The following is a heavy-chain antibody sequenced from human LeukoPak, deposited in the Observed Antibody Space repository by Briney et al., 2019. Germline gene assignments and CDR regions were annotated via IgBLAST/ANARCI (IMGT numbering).Heavy chain of an antibody. CDR2: IYHSGST. D-gene: IGHD4-17*01. CDR3: ASSGEIDYGDYRDLYNWFDP. V-gene: IGHV4-4*02. J-gene: IGHJ5*02. Sequence: SETLSLTCAVSGGSISSSNWWSWVRQPPGKGLEWIGEIYHSGSTNYNPSLKSRVTISVDKSKNQFSLKLSSVTAADTAVYYCASSGEIDYGDYRDLYNWFDPWGQGTLVTVSS. CDR1: GGSISSSNW.